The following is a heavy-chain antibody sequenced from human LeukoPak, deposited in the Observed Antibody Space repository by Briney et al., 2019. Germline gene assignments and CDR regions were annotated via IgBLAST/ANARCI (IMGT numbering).Heavy chain of an antibody. J-gene: IGHJ4*02. Sequence: PGGSLRLSCAASGFTFSSYSMNWVRQAPGKGLEWVANMKEDGGEINYVDSVKGRFTISRDNAKNSLDLQMNSLRVDDTAVYYCVRDRGYSTFDYWGQGTLVIVSS. CDR2: MKEDGGEI. CDR1: GFTFSSYS. D-gene: IGHD4-23*01. V-gene: IGHV3-7*01. CDR3: VRDRGYSTFDY.